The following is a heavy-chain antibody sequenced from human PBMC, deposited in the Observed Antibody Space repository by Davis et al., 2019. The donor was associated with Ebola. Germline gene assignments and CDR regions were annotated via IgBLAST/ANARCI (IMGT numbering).Heavy chain of an antibody. D-gene: IGHD2-2*01. Sequence: PSETLSLTCAVSGYSISSGYYWGWIRQPPGKGLEWIGSIYHSGSTYYNPSLKSRVTISVDTSKNQFSLKLSSVTAADTAVYYCARGAGGPGYCSSTSCSSIDYWGQGTLVTVSS. CDR1: GYSISSGYY. V-gene: IGHV4-38-2*01. CDR3: ARGAGGPGYCSSTSCSSIDY. J-gene: IGHJ4*02. CDR2: IYHSGST.